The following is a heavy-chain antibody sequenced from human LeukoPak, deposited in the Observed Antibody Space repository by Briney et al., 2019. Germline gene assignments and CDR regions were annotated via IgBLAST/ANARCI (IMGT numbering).Heavy chain of an antibody. V-gene: IGHV1-8*03. CDR3: ARPGDYDLNWFDP. J-gene: IGHJ5*02. D-gene: IGHD3-3*01. Sequence: ASVKVSCKASGYTFTSYDINWVRQATGQGLEWMGWMNPNSGNTGYAQKFQGRVTITRNTSISTAYMELSSLRSEDTAVYYCARPGDYDLNWFDPWGQGTLVTVSS. CDR1: GYTFTSYD. CDR2: MNPNSGNT.